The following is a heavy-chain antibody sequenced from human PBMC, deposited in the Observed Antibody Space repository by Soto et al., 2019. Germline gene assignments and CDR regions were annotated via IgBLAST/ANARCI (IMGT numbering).Heavy chain of an antibody. J-gene: IGHJ4*02. V-gene: IGHV1-18*03. D-gene: IGHD5-12*01. CDR1: GYTFTNFG. CDR3: ARDSKGRGYSGYAADY. Sequence: ASVKVSCKTSGYTFTNFGLSWVRQAPGQGLEWMGWISAYNGNTNSVKGRFTISRDNSKNTLYLQMGSLRAEDMAVYYCARDSKGRGYSGYAADYWGQGTLVTVSS. CDR2: ISAYNGNT.